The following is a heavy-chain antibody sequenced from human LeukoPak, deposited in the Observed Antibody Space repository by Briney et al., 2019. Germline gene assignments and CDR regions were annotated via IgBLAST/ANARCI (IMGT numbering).Heavy chain of an antibody. CDR1: GYTFTRYG. Sequence: ASVKVSCKASGYTFTRYGISWVRQTPGQGLEWMGWISAYNGNTNYAQKLQGRVTMTTDTSTSTAYMELRSLRSDDTAVYYCARDYYYGSGSYYNDLYYYYYYGMDVWGQGTTVTVSS. V-gene: IGHV1-18*01. CDR2: ISAYNGNT. D-gene: IGHD3-10*01. J-gene: IGHJ6*02. CDR3: ARDYYYGSGSYYNDLYYYYYYGMDV.